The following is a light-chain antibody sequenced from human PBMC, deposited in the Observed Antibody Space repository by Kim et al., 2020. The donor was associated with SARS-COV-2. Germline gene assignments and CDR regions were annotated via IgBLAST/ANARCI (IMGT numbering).Light chain of an antibody. CDR3: QQYNSYSYT. J-gene: IGKJ2*01. Sequence: SASLGDSVTITCRASLSVGSSLAWYQQKPGKAPILLIYKASNLEGGVPSRFSGSGYGTEFTLTIASLQPDDFATYYCQQYNSYSYTFGQGTRLEI. CDR1: LSVGSS. CDR2: KAS. V-gene: IGKV1-5*03.